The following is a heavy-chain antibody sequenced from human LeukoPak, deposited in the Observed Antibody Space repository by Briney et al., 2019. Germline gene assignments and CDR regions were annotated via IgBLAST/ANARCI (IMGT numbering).Heavy chain of an antibody. D-gene: IGHD3-22*01. CDR1: GFTVSSNY. J-gene: IGHJ4*02. CDR2: IYSGGST. CDR3: AKSTYYYDSSGYWGGFDY. V-gene: IGHV3-53*01. Sequence: GGSLRLSCAASGFTVSSNYMSWVRQAPGKGLEWVSVIYSGGSTYYADSVKGRFTISRDNSKNTLYLQMNSLRAEDTAVYYCAKSTYYYDSSGYWGGFDYWGQGTLVTVSS.